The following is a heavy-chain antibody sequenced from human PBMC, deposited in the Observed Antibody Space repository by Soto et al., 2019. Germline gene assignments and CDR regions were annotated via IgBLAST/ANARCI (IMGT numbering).Heavy chain of an antibody. CDR1: EYIVSNFA. CDR3: AKDQSNSNPLYYFDF. Sequence: ASVKVSCKASEYIVSNFAIHWVRQAPGQRLEWMGRNSAGNGNTQYSQKFQGRVSITRDTSASTDFMELSGLTPEDTAIYYCAKDQSNSNPLYYFDFWGPGTLVTVSS. D-gene: IGHD3-22*01. J-gene: IGHJ4*02. CDR2: NSAGNGNT. V-gene: IGHV1-3*01.